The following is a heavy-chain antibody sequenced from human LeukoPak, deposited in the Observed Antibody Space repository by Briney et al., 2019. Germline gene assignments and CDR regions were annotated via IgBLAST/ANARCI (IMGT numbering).Heavy chain of an antibody. V-gene: IGHV3-23*01. CDR2: ITGGGRST. D-gene: IGHD3-16*01. CDR1: GFTFSNYA. J-gene: IGHJ5*02. CDR3: AKDSLTWGGSWFDP. Sequence: GGSLRLSCAASGFTFSNYAMNWVRQAPGQGLEWVSAITGGGRSTYYTDSVKGRFTISRDNSKNTPYLQMNSLRAEDTAIYYCAKDSLTWGGSWFDPWGQGTLVTVSS.